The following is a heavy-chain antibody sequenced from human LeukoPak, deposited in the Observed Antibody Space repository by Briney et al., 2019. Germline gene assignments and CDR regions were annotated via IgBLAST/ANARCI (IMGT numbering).Heavy chain of an antibody. J-gene: IGHJ4*02. CDR2: IYSGGST. V-gene: IGHV3-66*01. D-gene: IGHD3-10*01. CDR1: GFTVSSNY. Sequence: GGFLRLSCAASGFTVSSNYMSWVRQAPGKGLEWVSVIYSGGSTYYADSVKGRFTISRDNSKNTLYLQMNSLRAEDTAVYYCARGAYYYGSGSFMDVDYWGQGTLVTVSS. CDR3: ARGAYYYGSGSFMDVDY.